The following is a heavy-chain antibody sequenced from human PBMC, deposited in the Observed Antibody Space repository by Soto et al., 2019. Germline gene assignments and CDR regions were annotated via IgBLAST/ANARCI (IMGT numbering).Heavy chain of an antibody. CDR3: ARGSQGSGSTSTYYYYYYGMDV. Sequence: PSETLSLTCAVYGGSFSCYYWSWIRQPPGKGLEWIGEINHSGSTNYNPSLKSRVTISVDTSKNQFSLKLSSVTAADTAVYYCARGSQGSGSTSTYYYYYYGMDVWGQGTTVTVSS. CDR2: INHSGST. J-gene: IGHJ6*02. CDR1: GGSFSCYY. V-gene: IGHV4-34*01. D-gene: IGHD1-26*01.